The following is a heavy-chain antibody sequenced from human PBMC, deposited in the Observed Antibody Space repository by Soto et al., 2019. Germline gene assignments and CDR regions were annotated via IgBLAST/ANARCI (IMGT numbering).Heavy chain of an antibody. D-gene: IGHD2-2*01. J-gene: IGHJ4*02. CDR2: IYYRGTT. CDR3: ARGGGSPYHDHEFDY. Sequence: QVQLQESGPGLVKPSETLSLTCSVSGVSTSNHYWTWIRKPPGQGPEWIGCIYYRGTTNYNASLTRRVTISVHTSKNQFSLKLTSVTTADTAVYYCARGGGSPYHDHEFDYWGQGILVTVSS. V-gene: IGHV4-59*11. CDR1: GVSTSNHY.